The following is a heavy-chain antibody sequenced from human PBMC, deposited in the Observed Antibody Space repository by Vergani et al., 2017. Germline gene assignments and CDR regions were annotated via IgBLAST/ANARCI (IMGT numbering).Heavy chain of an antibody. D-gene: IGHD4-17*01. CDR1: GGSISSYY. CDR3: ARVWGYGDYAGGQDWFDP. CDR2: IYYSGST. V-gene: IGHV4-59*01. Sequence: QVQLQESGPGLVKPSQTLSLTCTVSGGSISSYYWSWIRQPPGKGREWIGYIYYSGSTNYNPSLNSRVTTAVDTSKNQFSRKLSSVTAADTAVYYCARVWGYGDYAGGQDWFDPWGQGTLVTVSS. J-gene: IGHJ5*02.